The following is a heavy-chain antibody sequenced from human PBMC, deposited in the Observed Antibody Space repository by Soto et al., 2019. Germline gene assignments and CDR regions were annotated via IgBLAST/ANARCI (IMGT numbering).Heavy chain of an antibody. CDR1: GFTFSSYA. V-gene: IGHV3-30-3*01. J-gene: IGHJ4*02. Sequence: GGSLRLSCAASGFTFSSYAMHWVRQAPGKGLEWVAVISYDGSNKYYADSVKGRFTISRDNSKNTLYLQMNSPRAEDTAVYYCARTQRYYYDSSGYYGCFDYWGQGTLVTVSS. CDR3: ARTQRYYYDSSGYYGCFDY. D-gene: IGHD3-22*01. CDR2: ISYDGSNK.